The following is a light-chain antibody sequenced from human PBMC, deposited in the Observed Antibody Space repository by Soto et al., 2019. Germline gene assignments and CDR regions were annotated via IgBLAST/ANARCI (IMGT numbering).Light chain of an antibody. CDR2: SNN. CDR1: SSNIGSNT. J-gene: IGLJ2*01. Sequence: QSVLTQPPSASGTPGQRVTISCSGSSSNIGSNTVNWYQQLPGTAPKLLIYSNNQRPSGVPDRFSGSKSVTSASLAISGLQSEDEADYYCAAWDDSLNGPRFGGGTKLTVL. CDR3: AAWDDSLNGPR. V-gene: IGLV1-44*01.